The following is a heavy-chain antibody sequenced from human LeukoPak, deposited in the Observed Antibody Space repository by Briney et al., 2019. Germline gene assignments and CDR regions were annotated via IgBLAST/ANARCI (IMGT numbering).Heavy chain of an antibody. CDR2: ITTSDGNT. CDR1: GFTFSSYT. J-gene: IGHJ6*02. Sequence: PGGSLRLSCAASGFTFSSYTMSWVRQAPGKGLEWVSTITTSDGNTYYADSVKGRFTVSRDNSKNTLYLQMNSLRAEDTAVYYCARDGPCRGCYSYGYFNYGMDVWGQGTTVTVSS. V-gene: IGHV3-23*01. CDR3: ARDGPCRGCYSYGYFNYGMDV. D-gene: IGHD5-18*01.